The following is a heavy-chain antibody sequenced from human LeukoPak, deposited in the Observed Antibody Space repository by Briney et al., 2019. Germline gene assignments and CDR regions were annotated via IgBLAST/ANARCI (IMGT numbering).Heavy chain of an antibody. V-gene: IGHV3-74*01. CDR2: INSDGSST. Sequence: GGSLRLSCAASGFTFSSYWMHWVRQAPGKGLVWVSRINSDGSSTSYADSVKGRFTISRDNAKNTLYLQMNSLRAEDTAVYYCARSDYQRYYYGMDVRGQGTTVTVSS. D-gene: IGHD3-16*01. CDR1: GFTFSSYW. CDR3: ARSDYQRYYYGMDV. J-gene: IGHJ6*02.